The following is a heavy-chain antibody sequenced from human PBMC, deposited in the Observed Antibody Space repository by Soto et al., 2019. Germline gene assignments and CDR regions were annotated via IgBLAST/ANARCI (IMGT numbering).Heavy chain of an antibody. Sequence: QVQLQESGPRLVKPSETLSLTCTVSGDSISSYYWTCIRQPPGKGLEWIGYIYYSGSTNYNPSLKSRVTISVDTSKNQLSLKLTSVTAADTAVYYCARGVATIGPWGQGTLVTVSS. CDR3: ARGVATIGP. V-gene: IGHV4-59*01. D-gene: IGHD5-12*01. CDR2: IYYSGST. CDR1: GDSISSYY. J-gene: IGHJ5*02.